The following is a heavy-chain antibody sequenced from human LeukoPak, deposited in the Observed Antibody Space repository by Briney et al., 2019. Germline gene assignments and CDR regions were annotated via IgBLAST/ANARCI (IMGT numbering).Heavy chain of an antibody. CDR1: GFTFSSYS. Sequence: GGSLRLSCAASGFTFSSYSMNWVRQAPGKGLEWVSYISSSSSTIYYADSVKGRFTISRDNAKNSLYLQMNSLRAEDTAVYYCARSLIVVVPAAFDYWGQGTLVTVSS. V-gene: IGHV3-48*01. D-gene: IGHD2-2*01. CDR3: ARSLIVVVPAAFDY. CDR2: ISSSSSTI. J-gene: IGHJ4*02.